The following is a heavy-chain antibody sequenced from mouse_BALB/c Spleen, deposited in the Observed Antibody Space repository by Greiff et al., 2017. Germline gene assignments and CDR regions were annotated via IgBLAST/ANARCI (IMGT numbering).Heavy chain of an antibody. D-gene: IGHD1-1*02. J-gene: IGHJ4*01. CDR3: ARRGSYDGYYAMDY. CDR1: GYSFTGYN. CDR2: IDPYNGGT. V-gene: IGHV1S135*01. Sequence: VQLQQSGPELGKPGASVKISCKASGYSFTGYNMYWVKQSHRKSLEWIGYIDPYNGGTSYNQKSKGKATLTVDKSSSTAYMHLNSLTSEDSAIYYCARRGSYDGYYAMDYWGQGTSVTVSS.